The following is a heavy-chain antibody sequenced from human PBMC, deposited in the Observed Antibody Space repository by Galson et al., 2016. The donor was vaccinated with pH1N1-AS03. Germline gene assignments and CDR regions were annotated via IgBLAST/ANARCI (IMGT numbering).Heavy chain of an antibody. CDR3: ARQVRDGYNDYFDY. J-gene: IGHJ4*02. D-gene: IGHD5-24*01. Sequence: SGAEVKKPGESLKISCKTSGYIFTSYWVAWVRHMPGKGLEWMGIIYPGDSATRYSPSCQGQVTISADRSINTAYLQWSSLMASDTATYYCARQVRDGYNDYFDYWGQGILVTVSS. V-gene: IGHV5-51*01. CDR1: GYIFTSYW. CDR2: IYPGDSAT.